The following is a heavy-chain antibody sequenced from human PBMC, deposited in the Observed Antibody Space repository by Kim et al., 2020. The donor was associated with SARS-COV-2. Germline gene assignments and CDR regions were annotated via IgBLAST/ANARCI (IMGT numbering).Heavy chain of an antibody. CDR1: GYTFTGYF. CDR3: ARAGYYSGSGRYYTLDH. CDR2: INPSGGST. V-gene: IGHV1-46*01. J-gene: IGHJ4*01. D-gene: IGHD3-10*01. Sequence: ASVKVSCKASGYTFTGYFMHCVRQAPGQGFEWVGIINPSGGSTNYAQKFQGRVTMTSETSTTTVYMELSSLRFEDTAVSYCARAGYYSGSGRYYTLDHWG.